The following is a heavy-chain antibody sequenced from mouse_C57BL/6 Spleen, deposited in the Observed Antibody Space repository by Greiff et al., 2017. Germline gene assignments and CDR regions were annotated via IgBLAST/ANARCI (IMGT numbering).Heavy chain of an antibody. CDR3: ARDFDGYYFDY. Sequence: DVQLQESGPGLVKPSQSLSLTCSVTGYSITSGYYWNWIRQFPGNKLEWMGYISYDGSNNYNPSLKNRISITRDTSKNQFFLKLNSVTTEDTATYYCARDFDGYYFDYWGQGTTLTVSS. J-gene: IGHJ2*01. D-gene: IGHD2-3*01. CDR1: GYSITSGYY. CDR2: ISYDGSN. V-gene: IGHV3-6*01.